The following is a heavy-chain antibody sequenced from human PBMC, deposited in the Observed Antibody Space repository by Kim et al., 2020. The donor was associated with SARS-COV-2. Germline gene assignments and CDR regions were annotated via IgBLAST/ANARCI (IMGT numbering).Heavy chain of an antibody. CDR3: TRGPYKVRAGRLFDY. CDR2: IRSKAYGGTT. D-gene: IGHD3-10*01. CDR1: GFTFGDYA. V-gene: IGHV3-49*03. Sequence: GGSLRLSCTASGFTFGDYAMSWFRQAPGKGLEWVGFIRSKAYGGTTAYAASVKGRFTISRDDSKSIAYLQMNSLKTEDTDVYYCTRGPYKVRAGRLFDYWGQGPLLTVSS. J-gene: IGHJ4*02.